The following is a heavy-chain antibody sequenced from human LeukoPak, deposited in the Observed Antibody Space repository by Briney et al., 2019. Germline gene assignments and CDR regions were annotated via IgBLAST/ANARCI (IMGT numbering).Heavy chain of an antibody. V-gene: IGHV1-3*01. CDR2: INAGNGNT. Sequence: GASVKVSRKASGYTFTGYAMHWVRQAPGQRLEWMGWINAGNGNTKYSQKFQGRVTITRDTSASTAYMELSSLRSEDTAVYYCARADYGDYAPGYWGQGTLVTVSS. CDR1: GYTFTGYA. J-gene: IGHJ4*02. D-gene: IGHD4-17*01. CDR3: ARADYGDYAPGY.